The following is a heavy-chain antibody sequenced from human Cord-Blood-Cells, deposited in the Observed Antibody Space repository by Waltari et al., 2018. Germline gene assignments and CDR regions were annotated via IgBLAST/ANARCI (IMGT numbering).Heavy chain of an antibody. CDR2: INPNSGGT. CDR1: GYTFTGYY. Sequence: QVQLVQSGAEVKKPGASVKVSCKASGYTFTGYYRPWVRQAPGQGLEWMGWINPNSGGTNYAQKFQGWVTMTRDTSISTAYMELSRLRSDDTAVYYCAREAAAAGTVDYWGQGTLVTVSS. CDR3: AREAAAAGTVDY. V-gene: IGHV1-2*04. D-gene: IGHD6-13*01. J-gene: IGHJ4*02.